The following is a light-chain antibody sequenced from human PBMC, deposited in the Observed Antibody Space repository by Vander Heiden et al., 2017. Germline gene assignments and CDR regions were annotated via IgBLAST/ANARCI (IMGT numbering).Light chain of an antibody. Sequence: DIQMTQSPPSLSASLGDRVTITCRASQTIADYLNWYQQKLEKAPKLLIFAASTLASGVPSRFSGSGSGTEFTLTISSLQPEDVAVYYCQQSDSSPLTFGGGTKVDIK. CDR2: AAS. CDR1: QTIADY. V-gene: IGKV1-39*01. CDR3: QQSDSSPLT. J-gene: IGKJ4*01.